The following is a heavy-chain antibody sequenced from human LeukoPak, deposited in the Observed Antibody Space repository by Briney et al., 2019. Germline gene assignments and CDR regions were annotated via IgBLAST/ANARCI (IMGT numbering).Heavy chain of an antibody. Sequence: ASVKVSCKASGYTFTSYYMHWVRQAPGQGLEWMGIINPSGGSTSYAQKFQGRVTMTRDTSTSTVYMELSSPRSEDTAVYYCAREGPAVAGNSYFDYWGQGTLVTVSS. V-gene: IGHV1-46*01. CDR2: INPSGGST. J-gene: IGHJ4*02. CDR3: AREGPAVAGNSYFDY. D-gene: IGHD6-19*01. CDR1: GYTFTSYY.